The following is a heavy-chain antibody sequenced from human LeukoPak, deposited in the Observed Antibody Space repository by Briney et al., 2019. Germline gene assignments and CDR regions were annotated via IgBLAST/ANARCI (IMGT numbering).Heavy chain of an antibody. V-gene: IGHV3-11*03. Sequence: KPGGSLRLSCAASGLTFSAYSMTWIRQAPGKGLEWVSYISSGSEDTLYADSVKGRFTISRDNAKNSLYLQMNSLTAEDTAVYYCVGPPCLRGGYCSTNSWGQGTLVTVDS. CDR2: ISSGSEDT. D-gene: IGHD2-2*01. J-gene: IGHJ4*02. CDR1: GLTFSAYS. CDR3: VGPPCLRGGYCSTNS.